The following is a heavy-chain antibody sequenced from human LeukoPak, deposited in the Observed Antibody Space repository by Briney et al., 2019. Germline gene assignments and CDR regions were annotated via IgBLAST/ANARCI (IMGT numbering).Heavy chain of an antibody. CDR1: GFTSIAYG. J-gene: IGHJ4*02. CDR2: ISFVVVNK. CDR3: AKDRGPPDY. V-gene: IGHV3-30*18. Sequence: GRSLRLSCAAPGFTSIAYGMRGVREAPGRGLWWVAVISFVVVNKYYADSVKGRFTTSRDNSKNTLYLQMNSLSAEDTAVYYCAKDRGPPDYWGQGTLVTVSS.